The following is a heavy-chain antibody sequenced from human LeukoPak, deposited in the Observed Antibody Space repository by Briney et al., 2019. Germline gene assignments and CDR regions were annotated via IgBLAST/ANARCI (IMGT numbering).Heavy chain of an antibody. Sequence: SETLSLTCTVSGGSISSYYWGWIRQPPGKGLEWIGYIYYSGSTNYNPSLKSRVTISVDTSKNQFSLKLSSVTAADTAVYYCARASLSYDYVWGSYRYKAFDIWGQGTMVTVSS. CDR2: IYYSGST. V-gene: IGHV4-59*01. J-gene: IGHJ3*02. CDR3: ARASLSYDYVWGSYRYKAFDI. D-gene: IGHD3-16*02. CDR1: GGSISSYY.